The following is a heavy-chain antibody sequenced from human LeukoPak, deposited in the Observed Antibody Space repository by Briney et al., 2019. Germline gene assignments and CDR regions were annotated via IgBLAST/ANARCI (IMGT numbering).Heavy chain of an antibody. V-gene: IGHV4-59*01. CDR3: ARDRAIQLWSNDAFDI. J-gene: IGHJ3*02. D-gene: IGHD5-18*01. Sequence: PSETLSLTCTVSGGPISSYYWSWIRQPPGKGLECIGYIYYSGSTNYNPSLKSRVTISVDTSKNQFSLKLSSVTAADTAVYYCARDRAIQLWSNDAFDIWGQGTMVTVSS. CDR2: IYYSGST. CDR1: GGPISSYY.